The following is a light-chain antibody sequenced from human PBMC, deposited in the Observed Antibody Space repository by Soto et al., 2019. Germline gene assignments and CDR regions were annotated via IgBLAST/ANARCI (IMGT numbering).Light chain of an antibody. CDR2: YDD. V-gene: IGLV1-36*01. CDR3: EAWEDSLNGWV. Sequence: QSVLTQPPSVSEAPRQRVTISCSGSRSNVGDNAVNWYQQFPGKAPKLLIYYDDLLTSGVSDRFSGSKSGTSASLAISGLQSEDEGDYYCEAWEDSLNGWVFGGGTKLTVL. CDR1: RSNVGDNA. J-gene: IGLJ3*02.